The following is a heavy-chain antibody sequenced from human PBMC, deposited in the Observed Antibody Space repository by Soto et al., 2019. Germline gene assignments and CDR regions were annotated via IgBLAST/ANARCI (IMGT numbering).Heavy chain of an antibody. CDR2: IYYSGTT. J-gene: IGHJ4*02. V-gene: IGHV4-39*01. CDR1: GGSIGTTFYY. CDR3: ARRRGNCSGGTCYSDFDY. Sequence: QLQLQESGPGLVKPSETLSLSCTVSGGSIGTTFYYWSWIRQPPGKGLEWVGMIYYSGTTYYKPSLRSRVTISVDTSKNQFSFWLPSVTAADTAVYYCARRRGNCSGGTCYSDFDYWGQGTRVTVSS. D-gene: IGHD2-15*01.